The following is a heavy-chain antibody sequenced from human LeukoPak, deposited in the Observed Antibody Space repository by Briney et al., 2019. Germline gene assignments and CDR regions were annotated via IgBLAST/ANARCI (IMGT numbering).Heavy chain of an antibody. CDR1: GFSLSTSGVG. D-gene: IGHD6-6*01. CDR3: AHHLYSSSLFDY. V-gene: IGHV2-5*02. Sequence: ESGPALVKPTQTLTLTCTFSGFSLSTSGVGVGWIRQPPGKALEWLALTYWDDDKRYSPSLKSRLTITKDTSKNQVVLIMTNMDPVDTATYYCAHHLYSSSLFDYWGQGTLVTVSS. CDR2: TYWDDDK. J-gene: IGHJ4*02.